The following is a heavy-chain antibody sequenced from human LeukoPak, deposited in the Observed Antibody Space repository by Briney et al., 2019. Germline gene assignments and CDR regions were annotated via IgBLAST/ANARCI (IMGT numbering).Heavy chain of an antibody. V-gene: IGHV3-30-3*01. CDR3: ARDIVVVVAATPFSNWFDP. Sequence: GRSLRLSCAASGFTFSSYAMHWVRQAPGKGLEWEAVISYDGSNKYYADSVKGRFTISRDNSKNTLYLQMNSLRAEDTAVYYCARDIVVVVAATPFSNWFDPWGQGTLVTVSS. CDR2: ISYDGSNK. CDR1: GFTFSSYA. J-gene: IGHJ5*02. D-gene: IGHD2-15*01.